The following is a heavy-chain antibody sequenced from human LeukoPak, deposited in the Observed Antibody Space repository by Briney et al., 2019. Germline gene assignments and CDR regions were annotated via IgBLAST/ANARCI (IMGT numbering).Heavy chain of an antibody. D-gene: IGHD3-10*01. V-gene: IGHV4-39*07. CDR1: GGSISSSSYY. Sequence: SETLSLTCTVSGGSISSSSYYWGWIRQPPGKGLEWIGSIYYSGSTYYNPSLKSRVTISVDTSKNQFSLKLSSVTAADTAVYYCARHSYYGSGSLPEINWFDPWGQGTLVTVSS. J-gene: IGHJ5*02. CDR2: IYYSGST. CDR3: ARHSYYGSGSLPEINWFDP.